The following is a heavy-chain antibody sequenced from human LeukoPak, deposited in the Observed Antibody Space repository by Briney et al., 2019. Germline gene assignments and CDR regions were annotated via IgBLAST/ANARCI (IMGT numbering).Heavy chain of an antibody. CDR1: GFTFSSYW. D-gene: IGHD3-22*01. CDR2: IKQDGSEK. J-gene: IGHJ3*02. CDR3: ATTYYYDSSASEAFDI. Sequence: GGSLRLSCAASGFTFSSYWMSWVRQAPGKGLEWVANIKQDGSEKYYVDSVKGRFTISRDNAKNSLYLQMNSLRAEDTAVYYCATTYYYDSSASEAFDIWGQGTMVTVPS. V-gene: IGHV3-7*01.